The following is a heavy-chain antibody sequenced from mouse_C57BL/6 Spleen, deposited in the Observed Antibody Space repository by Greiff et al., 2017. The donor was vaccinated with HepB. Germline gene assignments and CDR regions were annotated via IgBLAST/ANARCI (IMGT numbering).Heavy chain of an antibody. V-gene: IGHV1-55*01. Sequence: QVQLKQPGAELVKPGASVKMSCKASGYTFTSYWITWVKQRPGQGLEWIGDIYPGSGSTNYNEKFKSKATLTVDTSSSTAYMQLSSLTSEDSAVYYCAKGSSGPYAMDYWGQGTSVTVSS. J-gene: IGHJ4*01. CDR3: AKGSSGPYAMDY. CDR2: IYPGSGST. CDR1: GYTFTSYW. D-gene: IGHD3-2*02.